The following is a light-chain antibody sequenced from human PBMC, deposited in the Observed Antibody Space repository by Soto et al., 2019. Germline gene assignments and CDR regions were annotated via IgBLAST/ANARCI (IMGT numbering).Light chain of an antibody. V-gene: IGKV3-11*01. CDR3: QQRTNWPPEVT. CDR2: DAS. CDR1: QSVSTY. Sequence: EIVLTQSPATLSLSPGERATLSCRASQSVSTYLAWYQQKPGQAPRLLIYDASRRATGIPARFSGSGSGTDFTLTISSLEREDFAIYFCQQRTNWPPEVTFGPGTKVDIK. J-gene: IGKJ3*01.